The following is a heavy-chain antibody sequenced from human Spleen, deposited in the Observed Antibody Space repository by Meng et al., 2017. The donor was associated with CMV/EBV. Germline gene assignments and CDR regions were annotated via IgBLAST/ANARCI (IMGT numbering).Heavy chain of an antibody. J-gene: IGHJ4*02. CDR3: ARGRGTGFNFDF. CDR2: INPNSGDA. Sequence: NASGYTFIDYYMRWVRQAPGQGLEWMGWINPNSGDANYAQKFQGRVTMARDTSIRTTYMELRRLRSDDTAVYYCARGRGTGFNFDFWGQGILVTVSS. V-gene: IGHV1-2*02. CDR1: GYTFIDYY. D-gene: IGHD3-10*01.